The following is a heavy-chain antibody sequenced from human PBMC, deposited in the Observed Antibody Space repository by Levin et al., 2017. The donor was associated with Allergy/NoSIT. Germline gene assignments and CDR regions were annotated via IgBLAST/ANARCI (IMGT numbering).Heavy chain of an antibody. Sequence: KVSCRGSGYIFPTYWIAWVRQMPGKGLEWMGIIFPGDSDTRYSPSFQGQVTISADKSISTAYLQWSSLKASDTAMYYCARQVLAAGTSYHHYGMDVWGQGTTVTVSS. D-gene: IGHD6-13*01. J-gene: IGHJ6*02. CDR2: IFPGDSDT. CDR1: GYIFPTYW. CDR3: ARQVLAAGTSYHHYGMDV. V-gene: IGHV5-51*01.